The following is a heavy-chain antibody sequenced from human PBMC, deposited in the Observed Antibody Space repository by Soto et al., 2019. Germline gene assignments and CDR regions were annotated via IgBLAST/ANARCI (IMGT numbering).Heavy chain of an antibody. D-gene: IGHD3-10*01. V-gene: IGHV3-66*04. J-gene: IGHJ6*03. Sequence: GGSLRLSCAASGFTVSSNYMSWVRQAPGKGLEWVSVIYSGGSTYYADSVKGRFTISRDNSKNTLYLQMNSLRAEDTAVYYCVRQRRWFGESLYYYYYMDVWGKGTTVTVSS. CDR1: GFTVSSNY. CDR3: VRQRRWFGESLYYYYYMDV. CDR2: IYSGGST.